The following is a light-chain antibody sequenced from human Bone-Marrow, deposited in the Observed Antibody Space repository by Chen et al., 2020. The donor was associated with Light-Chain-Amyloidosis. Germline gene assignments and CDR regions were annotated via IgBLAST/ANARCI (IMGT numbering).Light chain of an antibody. Sequence: SSVLTQPSSVSLAPGQTASIACGGNNIGSTSVHWYQQTPGQAPLLVVYEDSDRPSGIPERLSGSNSGNTATLTISRVEAGDEADYYCQVWDRSSDRPVFGGGTKLTVL. CDR1: NIGSTS. CDR2: EDS. J-gene: IGLJ3*02. CDR3: QVWDRSSDRPV. V-gene: IGLV3-21*02.